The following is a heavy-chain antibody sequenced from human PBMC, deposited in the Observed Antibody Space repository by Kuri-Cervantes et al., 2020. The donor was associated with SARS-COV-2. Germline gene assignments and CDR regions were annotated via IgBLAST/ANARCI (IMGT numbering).Heavy chain of an antibody. CDR2: IIPILGTA. V-gene: IGHV1-69*04. CDR3: AGCGCPIVGATGPDAFDI. CDR1: GGTFSSYA. J-gene: IGHJ3*02. Sequence: SVKVSCKASGGTFSSYAISWVRQAPGQGLEWMGRIIPILGTANYAQTFQGTVTITADKSTSTAYLELSSLRSEDTAVYYCAGCGCPIVGATGPDAFDIWGQGTMVTVSS. D-gene: IGHD1-26*01.